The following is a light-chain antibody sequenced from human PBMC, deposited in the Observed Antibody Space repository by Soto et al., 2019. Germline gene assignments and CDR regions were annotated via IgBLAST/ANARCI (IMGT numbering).Light chain of an antibody. J-gene: IGKJ4*01. CDR1: QSDTNAY. CDR3: HYYGGP. V-gene: IGKV3-20*01. Sequence: EMVVTQSPGTLSLSPGERATLSCRASQSDTNAYLTWYQQKPGQAPRLLIYGASTRATGIPDRFSGSGSGTDFTHTISRVEPEDFAVYYCHYYGGPFGGGTKIEIK. CDR2: GAS.